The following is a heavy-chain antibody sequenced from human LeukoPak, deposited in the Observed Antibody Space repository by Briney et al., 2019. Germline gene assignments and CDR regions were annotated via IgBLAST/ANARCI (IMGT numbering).Heavy chain of an antibody. D-gene: IGHD6-13*01. CDR1: GFTFSSYS. CDR3: AKAKPIAAAGWYFDY. J-gene: IGHJ4*02. V-gene: IGHV3-21*01. Sequence: PGGSLRLSCAASGFTFSSYSMSWARQAPGKGLEWVSSISSITNYIYYADSVKGRFTISRDNSKNTLSLQMNSLRAEDTAVYYCAKAKPIAAAGWYFDYWGRGTLVTVSS. CDR2: ISSITNYI.